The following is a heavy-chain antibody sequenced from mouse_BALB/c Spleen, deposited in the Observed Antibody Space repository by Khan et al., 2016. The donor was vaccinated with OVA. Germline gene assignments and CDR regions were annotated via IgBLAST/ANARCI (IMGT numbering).Heavy chain of an antibody. CDR1: GFTFSTYA. CDR3: AREAYRYDEYYFDY. J-gene: IGHJ2*01. CDR2: ISSGGST. Sequence: EVELVESGGDSVKPGGSLKLSCAVSGFTFSTYAMSWVRQTPEKRLEWVASISSGGSTYYPDSVKGRVTISRDNARNIVYLQMTSLRSEDMAMYYCAREAYRYDEYYFDYWGQGTTLPVSS. D-gene: IGHD2-14*01. V-gene: IGHV5-6-5*01.